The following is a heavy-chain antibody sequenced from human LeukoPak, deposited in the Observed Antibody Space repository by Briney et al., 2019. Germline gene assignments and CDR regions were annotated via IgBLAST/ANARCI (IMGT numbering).Heavy chain of an antibody. CDR2: IIPILGIA. Sequence: ASVKVSCKASGGTFSSYAISWVRQAPGQGLEWMGRIIPILGIANYAQKFQGRVTITADKSTSTAYMELSSLRFEDTAVYYCASDIVVVPAARNAFDIWGQGTMVTVSS. D-gene: IGHD2-2*01. J-gene: IGHJ3*02. CDR1: GGTFSSYA. V-gene: IGHV1-69*04. CDR3: ASDIVVVPAARNAFDI.